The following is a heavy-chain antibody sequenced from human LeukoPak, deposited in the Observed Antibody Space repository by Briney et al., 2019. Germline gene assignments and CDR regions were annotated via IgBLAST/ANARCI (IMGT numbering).Heavy chain of an antibody. CDR1: GGSFSGYY. J-gene: IGHJ6*02. D-gene: IGHD3-9*01. Sequence: PSETLSLTCAVYGGSFSGYYWGWIRQPPGKGLEWIGEINHSGRTNFNPSLKSRVTISVDTSKNQFSLILRSVTAADTAVYFCARRDDVLTGYYSYYYYGLDVWGQGTTVTVSS. V-gene: IGHV4-34*01. CDR3: ARRDDVLTGYYSYYYYGLDV. CDR2: INHSGRT.